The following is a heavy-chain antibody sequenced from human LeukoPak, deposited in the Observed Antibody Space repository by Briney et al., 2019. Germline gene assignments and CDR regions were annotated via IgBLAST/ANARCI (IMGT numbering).Heavy chain of an antibody. D-gene: IGHD3-22*01. CDR3: ARGPYYYDSSGYYYSVSRFDY. CDR2: ISSSISYI. CDR1: GFTFSSNS. V-gene: IGHV3-21*01. Sequence: GGSLRLSGAASGFTFSSNSMNWFRQAPGKGLEWVSSISSSISYIYYADSVKGRFTISRDNAKNSLYLQMNSLRAEDTAVYYCARGPYYYDSSGYYYSVSRFDYWGQGTLVTVSS. J-gene: IGHJ4*02.